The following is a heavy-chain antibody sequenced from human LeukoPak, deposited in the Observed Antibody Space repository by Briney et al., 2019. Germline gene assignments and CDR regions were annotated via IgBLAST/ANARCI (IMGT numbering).Heavy chain of an antibody. CDR2: IYYSGST. V-gene: IGHV4-31*03. Sequence: TLSLTCTVSGGSISSGGYYWSWIRQHPGKGLEWIGYIYYSGSTYYNPSLKSRVTISVDTSKNQFSLKLSSVTAADTAVYYRARTVVPADPYFDYWGPGTLVTVPS. J-gene: IGHJ4*02. D-gene: IGHD2-2*01. CDR1: GGSISSGGYY. CDR3: ARTVVPADPYFDY.